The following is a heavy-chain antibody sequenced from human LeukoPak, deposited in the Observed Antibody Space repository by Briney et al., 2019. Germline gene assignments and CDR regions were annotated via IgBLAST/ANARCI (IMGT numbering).Heavy chain of an antibody. CDR3: ARDRYYVPDN. D-gene: IGHD3-10*02. CDR2: INGDGSTT. J-gene: IGHJ4*02. V-gene: IGHV3-74*01. Sequence: GGSLRLSCAAFGFTFNTNWMHWVRQAPGKGLVWVSCINGDGSTTTYADSVKGRFTISRDNAKNTVYLQINNLRPEDTAVYYCARDRYYVPDNWGQGTLVTVSS. CDR1: GFTFNTNW.